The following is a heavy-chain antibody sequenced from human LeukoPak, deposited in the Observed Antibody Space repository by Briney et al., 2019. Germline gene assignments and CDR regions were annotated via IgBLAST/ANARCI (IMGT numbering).Heavy chain of an antibody. Sequence: GGSLRLSCAASGFTFRSYSMNWVRQAPGKGLEWVSSISSSGSYIYYADSVKGRFTISRDNAKNSLYLQMNSLRAEDTAVYYCAREPFDSSGYYYFDYWGQGTLVTVSS. CDR3: AREPFDSSGYYYFDY. D-gene: IGHD3-22*01. CDR2: ISSSGSYI. CDR1: GFTFRSYS. J-gene: IGHJ4*02. V-gene: IGHV3-21*01.